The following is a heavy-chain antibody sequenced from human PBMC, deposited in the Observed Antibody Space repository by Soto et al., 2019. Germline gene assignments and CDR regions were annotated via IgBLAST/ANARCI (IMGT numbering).Heavy chain of an antibody. J-gene: IGHJ2*01. Sequence: EVQLVESGGGLVQPGGSLRLSCAASGFTFSSYSMNWVRQAPEKGLEWVSYISSRSSTIYYADSVKGRFTIARDKAKNSLYLQMNSLRDEDTAVSYSARDQGAGWCGRRFALWGRGTLVTVSS. CDR3: ARDQGAGWCGRRFAL. CDR2: ISSRSSTI. D-gene: IGHD2-21*01. V-gene: IGHV3-48*02. CDR1: GFTFSSYS.